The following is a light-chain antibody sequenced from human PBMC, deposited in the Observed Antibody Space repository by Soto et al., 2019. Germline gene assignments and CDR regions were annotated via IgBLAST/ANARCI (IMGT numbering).Light chain of an antibody. CDR1: ISDVVAYKF. J-gene: IGLJ1*01. CDR3: SSYAGNSNYV. CDR2: DVT. Sequence: QSSLTQPPSASRSPGQSFTISFTGTISDVVAYKFVSWYQQNTGKAPNLIIYDVTKRPKGVPDRFSGSKSGKPASPTVSGFQAEDEADYYCSSYAGNSNYVFGSGTKVTVL. V-gene: IGLV2-8*02.